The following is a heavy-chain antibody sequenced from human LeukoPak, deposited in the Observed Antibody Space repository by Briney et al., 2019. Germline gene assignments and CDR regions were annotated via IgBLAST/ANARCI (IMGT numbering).Heavy chain of an antibody. V-gene: IGHV3-21*01. Sequence: GGSLRLSCAASGFTFSSYSMNWVRQAPGKGLEWVSSISSSSSYIYYADSVKGRFPISRDNSKNTLYLQMNSLRAEDTAVYYCARGTWRFDYGVSGFDPWGQGTLVTVSS. J-gene: IGHJ5*02. CDR3: ARGTWRFDYGVSGFDP. D-gene: IGHD4-17*01. CDR2: ISSSSSYI. CDR1: GFTFSSYS.